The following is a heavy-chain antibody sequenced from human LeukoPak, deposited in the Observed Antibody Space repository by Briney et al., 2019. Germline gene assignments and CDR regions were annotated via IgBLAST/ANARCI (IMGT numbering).Heavy chain of an antibody. V-gene: IGHV1-46*02. D-gene: IGHD2-8*01. J-gene: IGHJ6*04. Sequence: GASVKVSCKASGYNFNTYYMHWVRQAPGQGLECMGIIHPGGGSTSYAQKFQGRVTMTRDISTSTVYMELSSLRSEDTAVYYCARDRWGGDIVLMLWGKGTTVTVSS. CDR2: IHPGGGST. CDR3: ARDRWGGDIVLML. CDR1: GYNFNTYY.